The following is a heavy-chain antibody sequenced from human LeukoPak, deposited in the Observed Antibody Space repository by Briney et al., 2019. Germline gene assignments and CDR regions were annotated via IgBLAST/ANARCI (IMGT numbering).Heavy chain of an antibody. CDR1: GFTFSNYA. Sequence: GGSLRLSCAASGFTFSNYAMSWVRQPPGKGLEWVSVITGSGTSTYYADSVKGRFTISRDNSKNTLFLQMNSLRAEDTAIYYCAKDRTPTAVARRFDYWGQGTLVAVSS. V-gene: IGHV3-23*01. J-gene: IGHJ4*02. CDR2: ITGSGTST. D-gene: IGHD6-19*01. CDR3: AKDRTPTAVARRFDY.